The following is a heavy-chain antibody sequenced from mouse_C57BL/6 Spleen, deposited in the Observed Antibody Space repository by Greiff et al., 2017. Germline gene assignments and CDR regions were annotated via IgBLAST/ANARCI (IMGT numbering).Heavy chain of an antibody. Sequence: VKLVESGPGLVQPSQSLSITCTVSGFSLTSYGVHWVRQSPGKGLEWLGVIWRGGSTDYNAAFMSRLSITKDNSKSQVFFKMNSLQADDTAIYYCAKNSGDGYGAMDYWGQGTSVTVSS. CDR3: AKNSGDGYGAMDY. V-gene: IGHV2-5*01. CDR1: GFSLTSYG. D-gene: IGHD2-3*01. J-gene: IGHJ4*01. CDR2: IWRGGST.